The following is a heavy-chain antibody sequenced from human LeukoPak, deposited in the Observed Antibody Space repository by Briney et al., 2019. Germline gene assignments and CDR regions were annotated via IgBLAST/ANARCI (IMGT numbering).Heavy chain of an antibody. CDR1: Y. V-gene: IGHV4-38-2*02. J-gene: IGHJ4*02. D-gene: IGHD3-10*01. Sequence: YASWVRQPPGKGLEWIGSLHHSGRTFYNPSLKSRVTISVDTSKNQVYLNLTSVTAADTAVYFCARDRGFLVTVYYFDYWGQGSLVTVSS. CDR2: LHHSGRT. CDR3: ARDRGFLVTVYYFDY.